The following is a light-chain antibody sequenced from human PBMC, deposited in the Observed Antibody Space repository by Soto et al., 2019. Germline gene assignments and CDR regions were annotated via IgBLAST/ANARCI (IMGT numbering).Light chain of an antibody. V-gene: IGKV1-5*01. Sequence: DIQMTQSPSTLSASVGDRVTITCRASQSISSWLAWYQQKPGKAPKLLIYDASSLESGVPSRFSGSGSGTEFTLTISSLQPDDFAVYYCQQYGSSPPMYTFCQGTKLEIK. CDR3: QQYGSSPPMYT. J-gene: IGKJ2*01. CDR1: QSISSW. CDR2: DAS.